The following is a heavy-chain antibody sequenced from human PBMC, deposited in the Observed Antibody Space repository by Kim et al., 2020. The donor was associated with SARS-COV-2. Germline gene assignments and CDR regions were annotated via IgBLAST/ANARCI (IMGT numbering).Heavy chain of an antibody. CDR2: IYYSGST. CDR1: GGSISSSSYY. D-gene: IGHD3-22*01. V-gene: IGHV4-39*02. Sequence: SETLSLTCTVSGGSISSSSYYWGWIRQPPGKGLEWIESIYYSGSTYYNPSLKSRVTISVDTSKNQFSLKLSSVTAADTAVYYCARDERDSSGYYPYYYY. J-gene: IGHJ6*03. CDR3: ARDERDSSGYYPYYYY.